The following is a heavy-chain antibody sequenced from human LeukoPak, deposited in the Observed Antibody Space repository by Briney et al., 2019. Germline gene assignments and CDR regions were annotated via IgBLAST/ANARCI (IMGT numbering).Heavy chain of an antibody. D-gene: IGHD6-13*01. V-gene: IGHV3-21*01. CDR1: GFTFSSYS. J-gene: IGHJ4*02. Sequence: PGGSLRLSCAASGFTFSSYSMNWVRQAPGKGLEWVSSISSSSNYIYYADSVKGRFTISRGNAKNSLYLQMNSLRAEDTAVYYCARGSSPDYWGQGTLVTVSS. CDR3: ARGSSPDY. CDR2: ISSSSNYI.